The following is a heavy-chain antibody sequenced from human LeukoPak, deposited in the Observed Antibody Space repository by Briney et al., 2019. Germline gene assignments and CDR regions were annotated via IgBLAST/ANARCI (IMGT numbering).Heavy chain of an antibody. CDR2: ISSSGSTI. J-gene: IGHJ6*04. D-gene: IGHD3-10*02. Sequence: GGSLRLSCAASGFTFSNYEMNWIRQAPGKGLEWVSYISSSGSTIYYADSVKGRFTISRDNAKNSLYLQMNSLRAEDTAVYYCAELGITMIGGVWGKGTTVTISS. CDR1: GFTFSNYE. V-gene: IGHV3-48*03. CDR3: AELGITMIGGV.